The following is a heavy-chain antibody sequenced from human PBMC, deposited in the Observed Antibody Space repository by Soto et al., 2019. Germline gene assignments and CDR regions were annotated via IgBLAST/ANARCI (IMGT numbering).Heavy chain of an antibody. CDR2: IFHSGSI. D-gene: IGHD2-8*02. J-gene: IGHJ5*02. Sequence: PSETLSLTCAVPSGSITSGGFYWHWVRQRPGEGLEWIGYIFHSGSIYYNPSLRSRVSMSMDTSNDQFSLNLSSVTAADTAVYGCARGGTGDNWLDTWGQGTLVTVSS. V-gene: IGHV4-31*02. CDR3: ARGGTGDNWLDT. CDR1: SGSITSGGFY.